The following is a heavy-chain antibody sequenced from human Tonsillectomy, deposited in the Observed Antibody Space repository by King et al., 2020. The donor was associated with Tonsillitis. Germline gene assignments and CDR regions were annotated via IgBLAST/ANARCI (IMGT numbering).Heavy chain of an antibody. CDR1: GLSLSADGVA. Sequence: TLKESGPTLVKPTQTLTLTCTFSGLSLSADGVAVAWIRQPPGKALEWLALIYWDDDKRYSPSLKSRLSITKDTSKNQVVLTMADMDPADTATYYCARRRATLVRGITISRFDPWGQGTLVTVSS. D-gene: IGHD3-10*01. V-gene: IGHV2-5*02. J-gene: IGHJ5*02. CDR3: ARRRATLVRGITISRFDP. CDR2: IYWDDDK.